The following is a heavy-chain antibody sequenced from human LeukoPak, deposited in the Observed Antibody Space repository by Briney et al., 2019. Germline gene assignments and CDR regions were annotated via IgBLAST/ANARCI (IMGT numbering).Heavy chain of an antibody. CDR1: GYSFTSYW. CDR3: ARAYNWNDGDYYYGMDV. Sequence: GESLKISCKGSGYSFTSYWIGWVRQMPGKGLEWMGIIYPGDSDTRYSPSFQGQVTISADKSISTAYLQWSSLKASDTAMYYCARAYNWNDGDYYYGMDVWGKGTTVTVSS. CDR2: IYPGDSDT. J-gene: IGHJ6*04. V-gene: IGHV5-51*01. D-gene: IGHD1-1*01.